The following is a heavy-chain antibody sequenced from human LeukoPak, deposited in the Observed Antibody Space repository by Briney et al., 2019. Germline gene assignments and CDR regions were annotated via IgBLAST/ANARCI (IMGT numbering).Heavy chain of an antibody. Sequence: ASGKVSCKASGGTFSSYAISWVRQATGQGLEWMGGIIPTFGTANYAQKFQGRVTITADESTSTAYMELSSLRSEDTAVYYCARDDIAARPAYFDYWGQGTLVTVSS. V-gene: IGHV1-69*13. CDR1: GGTFSSYA. CDR2: IIPTFGTA. CDR3: ARDDIAARPAYFDY. D-gene: IGHD6-6*01. J-gene: IGHJ4*02.